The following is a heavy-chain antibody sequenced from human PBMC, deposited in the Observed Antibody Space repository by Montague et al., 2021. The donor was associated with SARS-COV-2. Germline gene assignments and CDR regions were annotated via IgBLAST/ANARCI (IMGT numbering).Heavy chain of an antibody. J-gene: IGHJ5*02. CDR1: GGSISSYY. D-gene: IGHD5-24*01. CDR3: AREDRWNWFDP. Sequence: SETLSLTCTVSGGSISSYYWSWIRQPPGKGLEWIGYIYYRGSTSYNPSLNSRVTISVDTSKNQFSLKLTSVTAADTAVYYCAREDRWNWFDPWGQGTLVIVSS. CDR2: IYYRGST. V-gene: IGHV4-59*01.